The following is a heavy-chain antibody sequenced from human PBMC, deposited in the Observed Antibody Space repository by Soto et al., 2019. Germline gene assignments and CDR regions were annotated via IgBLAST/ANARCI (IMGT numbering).Heavy chain of an antibody. CDR2: INAGNGNT. CDR1: GYTFTSFA. Sequence: QVQLVQSGAEVKKPGASVKVSCKASGYTFTSFAIYWVRQAPGQRLKWMGWINAGNGNTKYSQKFQGRVTITRDTSASTAYMELSSLRSEDTAVYYCARGYSSGGYAGYYYYGMDVW. D-gene: IGHD6-19*01. J-gene: IGHJ6*01. V-gene: IGHV1-3*01. CDR3: ARGYSSGGYAGYYYYGMDV.